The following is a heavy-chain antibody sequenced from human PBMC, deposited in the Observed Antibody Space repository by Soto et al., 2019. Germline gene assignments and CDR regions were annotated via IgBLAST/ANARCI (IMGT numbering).Heavy chain of an antibody. J-gene: IGHJ6*02. CDR2: IYYSGST. Sequence: PSETLSLTCTASGGSISSYYWSWIRQPPGKGLEWIGYIYYSGSTNYNPSLKSRVTISVDTSKNQFSLKLSSVTAADTAVYYCATQLQYYDILTGYYGGRGPPAMDVWGQGTTVTVSS. D-gene: IGHD3-9*01. V-gene: IGHV4-59*08. CDR1: GGSISSYY. CDR3: ATQLQYYDILTGYYGGRGPPAMDV.